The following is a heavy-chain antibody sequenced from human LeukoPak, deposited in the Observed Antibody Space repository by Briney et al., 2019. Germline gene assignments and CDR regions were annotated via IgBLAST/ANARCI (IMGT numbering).Heavy chain of an antibody. J-gene: IGHJ4*02. D-gene: IGHD2-2*01. V-gene: IGHV3-23*01. CDR1: GFTSSSYG. Sequence: GGSLRLSCAASGFTSSSYGMSWVRQAPGEGLERVSSVSGSGGSIFYADSVKGRFTISRDNSKNTLYLQMNSLRAEDTAVYYCASPRLGYCSSITCYPFDYWGQGTLVTVSS. CDR2: VSGSGGSI. CDR3: ASPRLGYCSSITCYPFDY.